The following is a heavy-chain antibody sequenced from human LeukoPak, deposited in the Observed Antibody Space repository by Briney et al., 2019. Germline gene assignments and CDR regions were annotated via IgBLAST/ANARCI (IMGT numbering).Heavy chain of an antibody. V-gene: IGHV4-59*01. CDR3: ARGMTGTKWFDP. CDR1: GVSISFYY. Sequence: SETLSLTCTVSGVSISFYYWSWIRQPPGKGLEWIGYIYYSGSPNYNPSLKSRVTISVDTSKNQFSLKLSSVTAADTAVYYCARGMTGTKWFDPWGQGTLVTVSS. D-gene: IGHD1-7*01. CDR2: IYYSGSP. J-gene: IGHJ5*02.